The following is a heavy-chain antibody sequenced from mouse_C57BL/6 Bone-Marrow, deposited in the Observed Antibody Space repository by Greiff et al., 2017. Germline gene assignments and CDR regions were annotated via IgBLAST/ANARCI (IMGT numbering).Heavy chain of an antibody. Sequence: EVKVVESGGGLVKPGGSLKLSCAASGFTFSDYGMHWVRQAPEKGLEWVAYISSGSSTIYYADTVKGRFTISRDNAKNTLFLQLASLRSEDTAMYYCAIPYFDYWGQGTTLTVSS. CDR1: GFTFSDYG. V-gene: IGHV5-17*01. CDR3: AIPYFDY. CDR2: ISSGSSTI. J-gene: IGHJ2*01.